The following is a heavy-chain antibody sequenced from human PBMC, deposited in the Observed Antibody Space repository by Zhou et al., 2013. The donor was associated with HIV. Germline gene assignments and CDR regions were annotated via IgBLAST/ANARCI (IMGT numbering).Heavy chain of an antibody. CDR2: ISPMFGIS. V-gene: IGHV1-69*04. CDR1: GGTFSSDA. Sequence: QVQLVQSGAEVKEPGSSVKVSCQASGGTFSSDAISWVRQAPGQGLEWMGRISPMFGISNYAQKFQGRLNIYADRSTSTAYMELSGLRSEDTAVYYCAREGATVDDAFDIWGQGTMVTVSS. D-gene: IGHD4-17*01. CDR3: AREGATVDDAFDI. J-gene: IGHJ3*02.